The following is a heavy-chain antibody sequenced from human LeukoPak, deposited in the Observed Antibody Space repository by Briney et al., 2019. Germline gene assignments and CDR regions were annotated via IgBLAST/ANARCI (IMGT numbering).Heavy chain of an antibody. CDR3: ARDQMAMVRGENDYYYYYYMDV. CDR2: IYYSGTT. CDR1: GGSISNYY. V-gene: IGHV4-59*12. Sequence: KPSETLSLTCTVSGGSISNYYWNWIRQPPGKGLEWIGYIYYSGTTNYNPSLKSRVTISVDTSKNQFSLKLSSVTAADTAVYYCARDQMAMVRGENDYYYYYYMDVWGKGTTVTISS. J-gene: IGHJ6*03. D-gene: IGHD3-10*01.